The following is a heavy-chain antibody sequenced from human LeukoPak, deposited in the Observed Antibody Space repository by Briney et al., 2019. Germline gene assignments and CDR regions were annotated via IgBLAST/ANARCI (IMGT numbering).Heavy chain of an antibody. V-gene: IGHV1-69*04. CDR3: ARDLGYCAGASCSRWGYDFGI. J-gene: IGHJ3*02. Sequence: SVKVSCKASGGTFVSFTISWVRQAPGQGLEWMGRIIPMLGMSNYTQKFQDRVTITADKSTSTAYMELSGLRSEDTAVYYCARDLGYCAGASCSRWGYDFGIWGQGTKVIVSS. CDR1: GGTFVSFT. D-gene: IGHD2-8*02. CDR2: IIPMLGMS.